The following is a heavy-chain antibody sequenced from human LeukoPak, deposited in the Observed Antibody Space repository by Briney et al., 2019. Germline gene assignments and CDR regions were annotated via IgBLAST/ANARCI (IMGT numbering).Heavy chain of an antibody. V-gene: IGHV3-74*01. CDR2: MNRDWSRT. CDR1: GFIFSNYW. J-gene: IGHJ4*02. Sequence: GGSVRLSCAASGFIFSNYWMHWVRQAPGKGLVCVSRMNRDWSRTRYADYVKGRFTIPRANAKNTLYLQMNSLRPEDTAVYYCARFNGYYDSFDYWGQGTLVTVSS. CDR3: ARFNGYYDSFDY. D-gene: IGHD3-22*01.